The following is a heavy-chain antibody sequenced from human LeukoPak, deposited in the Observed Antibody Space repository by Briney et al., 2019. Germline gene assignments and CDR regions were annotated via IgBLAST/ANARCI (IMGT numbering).Heavy chain of an antibody. Sequence: GGSLRLSCAASGFIFSSYAMSWVRQAPGKGLEWVSAVSGSAISTYYADSVKGQFTISRDNSKNTLYLQMSSLKAGDTGVYYCAKTKADSVPTLHFDYWGQGSPVTVSS. CDR3: AKTKADSVPTLHFDY. J-gene: IGHJ4*02. CDR1: GFIFSSYA. V-gene: IGHV3-23*01. CDR2: VSGSAIST. D-gene: IGHD4-17*01.